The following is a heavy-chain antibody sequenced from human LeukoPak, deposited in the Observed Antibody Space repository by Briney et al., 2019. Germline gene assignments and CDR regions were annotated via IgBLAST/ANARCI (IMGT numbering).Heavy chain of an antibody. D-gene: IGHD1-26*01. Sequence: SETLSLTCAVYGESFSGYYWSWIRQPPGKGLEWIGYIYYSGSTNYNPALKSRVTISVDTSKNQFSLKLSSVTAADTAVYYCARQRGRWDSFDYWGQGTLVTVSS. CDR1: GESFSGYY. J-gene: IGHJ4*02. V-gene: IGHV4-59*08. CDR2: IYYSGST. CDR3: ARQRGRWDSFDY.